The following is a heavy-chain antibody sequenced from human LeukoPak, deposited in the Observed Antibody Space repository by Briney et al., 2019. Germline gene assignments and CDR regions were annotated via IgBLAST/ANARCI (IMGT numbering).Heavy chain of an antibody. CDR2: IYYSGST. CDR3: ARGSSSGYLRVKLDY. Sequence: SETLSLTCTVSGGSISSYYWSWIRQPPGKGLEWIGYIYYSGSTNYNPSLKSRVTISVDTSKNQFSLKLSSVTAADTAVYYCARGSSSGYLRVKLDYWGQGALVTVSS. CDR1: GGSISSYY. J-gene: IGHJ4*02. D-gene: IGHD6-19*01. V-gene: IGHV4-59*01.